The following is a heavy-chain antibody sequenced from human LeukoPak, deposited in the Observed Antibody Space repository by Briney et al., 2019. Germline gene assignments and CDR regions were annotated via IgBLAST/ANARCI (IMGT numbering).Heavy chain of an antibody. CDR2: ISSSGSTI. V-gene: IGHV3-11*04. CDR3: ARAGADSSGYGYDAFDI. J-gene: IGHJ3*02. Sequence: PGGSLRLSCAASGFTFSDYYMSWIRQAPGKGLEWVSYISSSGSTIYYADSVKGRFTISRDNTKKSLYLQMNSLRAEDTAVYYCARAGADSSGYGYDAFDIWGQGTMVTVSS. D-gene: IGHD3-22*01. CDR1: GFTFSDYY.